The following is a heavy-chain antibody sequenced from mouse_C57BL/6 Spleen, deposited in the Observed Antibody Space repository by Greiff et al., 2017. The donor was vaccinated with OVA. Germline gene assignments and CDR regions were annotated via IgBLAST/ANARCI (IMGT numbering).Heavy chain of an antibody. Sequence: VQLQQSGAELVRPGASVTLSCKASGYTFTDYEMHWVKQTPVHGLEWIGAIDPETGGTDYNQKFKGKAILTADKSSSAAYMELRSLTSEDSAVYDCTRSDPTTIVAKGYAKGYWGQGTSVTVSS. CDR1: GYTFTDYE. CDR3: TRSDPTTIVAKGYAKGY. J-gene: IGHJ4*01. D-gene: IGHD1-1*01. CDR2: IDPETGGT. V-gene: IGHV1-15*01.